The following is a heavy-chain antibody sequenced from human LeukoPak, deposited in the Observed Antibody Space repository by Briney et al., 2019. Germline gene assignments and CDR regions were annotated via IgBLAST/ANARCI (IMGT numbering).Heavy chain of an antibody. Sequence: GGSLRLSCAASGFTFSSYSMTWVRQAPGKGLEWVSAISGSGGSTYYADSVKGRFTISRDNSKNTLYLQMNSLRAEGTAVYYCAKDGSGSYRPYYFDYWGQGTLVTVSS. D-gene: IGHD3-10*01. J-gene: IGHJ4*02. CDR1: GFTFSSYS. CDR2: ISGSGGST. V-gene: IGHV3-23*01. CDR3: AKDGSGSYRPYYFDY.